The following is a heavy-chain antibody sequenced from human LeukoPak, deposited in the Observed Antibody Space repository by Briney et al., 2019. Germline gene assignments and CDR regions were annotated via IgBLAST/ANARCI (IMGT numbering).Heavy chain of an antibody. Sequence: SETLSLTCTVSGGSISSYYWSWIRQPPGKGLEWIGYIYSSGSTNYNPSLKSRVTISVDTSKNQFSLKLSSVTAADTAVYYCGRRATMLAGGYFDYWGQGTLVTVSS. J-gene: IGHJ4*02. CDR1: GGSISSYY. D-gene: IGHD5-12*01. CDR2: IYSSGST. CDR3: GRRATMLAGGYFDY. V-gene: IGHV4-4*09.